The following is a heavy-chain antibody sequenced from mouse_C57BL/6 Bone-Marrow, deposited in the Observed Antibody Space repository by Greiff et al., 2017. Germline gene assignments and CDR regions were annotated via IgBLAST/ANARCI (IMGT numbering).Heavy chain of an antibody. V-gene: IGHV14-4*01. CDR2: IDPENGDT. J-gene: IGHJ2*01. CDR1: GFNIKDDY. CDR3: TTTLSTGPYFDY. D-gene: IGHD2-1*01. Sequence: LVESGAELVRPGASVKLSCTASGFNIKDDYMHWVKQRPEQGLEWIGWIDPENGDTEYASKFQGKATITADTSSNTAYLQLSSLTSEDTAVYYCTTTLSTGPYFDYWGQGTTLTVSS.